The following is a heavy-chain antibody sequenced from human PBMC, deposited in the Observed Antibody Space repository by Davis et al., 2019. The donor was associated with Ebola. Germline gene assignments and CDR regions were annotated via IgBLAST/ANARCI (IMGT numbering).Heavy chain of an antibody. D-gene: IGHD6-6*01. CDR3: ASRIAAPSVGWFDP. CDR1: GGSVSSGSYY. Sequence: PSETLSLTCTVSGGSVSSGSYYWSWIRQPPGKGLEWIGYIYYSGSTNYNPSLKSRVTISVDTSKNQFSLKLSSVTAADTAVYYCASRIAAPSVGWFDPWGQGTLVTVSS. V-gene: IGHV4-61*01. J-gene: IGHJ5*02. CDR2: IYYSGST.